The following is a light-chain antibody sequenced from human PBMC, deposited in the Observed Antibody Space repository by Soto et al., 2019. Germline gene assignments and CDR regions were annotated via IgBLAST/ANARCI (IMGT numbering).Light chain of an antibody. Sequence: QSVLTQPASVSGSPGQSITISCTGTSSDIGTYRYVSWYQHHPGKAPKLLISEVSNRPSGISTRFSGSKSGNTASLTISGLQAEDEADYYRSSYTDDRSYVFGSGTKVTVL. CDR3: SSYTDDRSYV. V-gene: IGLV2-14*01. J-gene: IGLJ1*01. CDR2: EVS. CDR1: SSDIGTYRY.